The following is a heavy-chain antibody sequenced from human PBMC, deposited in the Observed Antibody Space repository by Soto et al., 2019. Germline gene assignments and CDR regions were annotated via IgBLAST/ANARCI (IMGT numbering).Heavy chain of an antibody. D-gene: IGHD5-18*01. CDR1: RASISSCDYY. Sequence: TLSLTCTVSRASISSCDYYWTSIRQHPGMDRGWIGYTYDTGSTYCTPSVESVVTMPVDTTNNPYSLRRTSVTAADTAFYYCARGHLGTGLVHYVDYWGQGTLVTVSS. V-gene: IGHV4-31*01. CDR2: TYDTGST. CDR3: ARGHLGTGLVHYVDY. J-gene: IGHJ4*02.